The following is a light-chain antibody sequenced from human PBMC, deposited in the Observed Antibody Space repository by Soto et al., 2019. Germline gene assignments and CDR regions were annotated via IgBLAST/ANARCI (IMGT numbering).Light chain of an antibody. CDR1: QSVSSN. V-gene: IGKV3-15*01. CDR2: GAS. CDR3: QQYNNWPRT. J-gene: IGKJ1*01. Sequence: EIVMTQPPATLSVSPGERATLSCRASQSVSSNLAWYQQKPGQPPRLLIYGASTGATGIPARFSGSGSGTEFTLTIGSLQSEDFALYYCQQYNNWPRTFGQGTKVDIK.